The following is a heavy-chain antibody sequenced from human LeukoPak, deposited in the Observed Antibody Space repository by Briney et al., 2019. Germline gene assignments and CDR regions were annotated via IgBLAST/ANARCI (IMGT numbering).Heavy chain of an antibody. CDR3: AKGNNSLSYNFDY. CDR1: GFSFRNFS. V-gene: IGHV3-43*02. CDR2: ISGDGGVT. J-gene: IGHJ4*02. D-gene: IGHD2/OR15-2a*01. Sequence: GGSLRLSCAASGFSFRNFSMHWVRQVPGKGLEWVSLISGDGGVTHYADSWRGRFTISRDNDKSSLFLQMNSLRVEDTAFYYCAKGNNSLSYNFDYWGQGTLVTVSS.